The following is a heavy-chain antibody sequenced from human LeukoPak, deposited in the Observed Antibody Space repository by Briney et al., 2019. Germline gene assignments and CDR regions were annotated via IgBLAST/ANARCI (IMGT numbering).Heavy chain of an antibody. Sequence: PGGSLRLSCAASGFTFSDYYMSWIRQAPGKGLEWVSYISTSSSHTKYADSVKGRFTISRDNAKNSLYLQMNSLRAEDTAVYYCARGSARWFDPWGQGTLVTVSS. CDR3: ARGSARWFDP. CDR2: ISTSSSHT. V-gene: IGHV3-11*05. J-gene: IGHJ5*02. CDR1: GFTFSDYY.